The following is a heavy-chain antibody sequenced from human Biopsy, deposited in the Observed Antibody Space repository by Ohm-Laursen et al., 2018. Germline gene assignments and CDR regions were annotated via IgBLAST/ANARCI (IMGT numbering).Heavy chain of an antibody. Sequence: SLRLSCAASGFTFNSHEMNWVRQAPGKGLEWISYINGSSSTIYYADSVKGRFTISRDNAKNSLYLQRNSLRAEDTAVYYCTRLAYYYYYGMDVRGQGTTVTVSS. CDR2: INGSSSTI. D-gene: IGHD2-21*01. V-gene: IGHV3-48*03. J-gene: IGHJ6*02. CDR1: GFTFNSHE. CDR3: TRLAYYYYYGMDV.